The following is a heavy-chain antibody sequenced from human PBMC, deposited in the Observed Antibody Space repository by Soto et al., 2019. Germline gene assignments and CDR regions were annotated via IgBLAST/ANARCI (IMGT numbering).Heavy chain of an antibody. Sequence: PGGPLRLSCAASGLIFSDYAMSWVRQAPGKGLECVACISGSGGDTFYADSVKGRFTISRDNSKNALSLHMNSLRVDDTAVYFCAKDRFGIVGPVDYWGQGTLVTVSS. CDR2: ISGSGGDT. V-gene: IGHV3-23*01. CDR3: AKDRFGIVGPVDY. D-gene: IGHD1-26*01. J-gene: IGHJ4*02. CDR1: GLIFSDYA.